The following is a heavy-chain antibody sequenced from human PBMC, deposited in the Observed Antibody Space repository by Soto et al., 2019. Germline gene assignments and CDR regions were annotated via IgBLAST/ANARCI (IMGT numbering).Heavy chain of an antibody. Sequence: ALVKVSCKASGYTFTSYDINLVRQATGQGLEWMGWMNPNSGNTGYAQKFQGRVTMTRNTSISTAYMELSSLRSEDTAVYYCARGLLPLDAFDTWGQGTMVTVSS. CDR3: ARGLLPLDAFDT. J-gene: IGHJ3*02. V-gene: IGHV1-8*01. CDR2: MNPNSGNT. CDR1: GYTFTSYD.